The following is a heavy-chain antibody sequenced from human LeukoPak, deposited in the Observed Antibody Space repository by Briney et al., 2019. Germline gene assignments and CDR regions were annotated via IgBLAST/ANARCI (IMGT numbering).Heavy chain of an antibody. CDR3: ATVPVEQNTDGLVKVASSLDT. Sequence: ASVKVSCKASGDTLNNYGINWFRQAPGRGLEWMGGIIPISASTTYAQSFQGRLSITADASTRTVHMELSSLESEDTAVYYCATVPVEQNTDGLVKVASSLDTWGQGTLVTVSS. J-gene: IGHJ5*02. CDR2: IIPISAST. V-gene: IGHV1-69*13. CDR1: GDTLNNYG. D-gene: IGHD2-8*01.